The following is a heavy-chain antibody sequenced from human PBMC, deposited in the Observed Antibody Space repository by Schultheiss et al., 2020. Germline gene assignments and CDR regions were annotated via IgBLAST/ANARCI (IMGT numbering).Heavy chain of an antibody. CDR3: ARGGLGIAATVDY. D-gene: IGHD2-21*01. CDR2: INDSGKT. V-gene: IGHV4-34*01. Sequence: SETLSLTCAVYGGPFSGYFWSWIRQAPGKGPEWIGEINDSGKTNYKPSLKSRVVLSLDTSRNQISLRLKSVTAADTAVYFCARGGLGIAATVDYWGQGTLVTVSS. CDR1: GGPFSGYF. J-gene: IGHJ4*02.